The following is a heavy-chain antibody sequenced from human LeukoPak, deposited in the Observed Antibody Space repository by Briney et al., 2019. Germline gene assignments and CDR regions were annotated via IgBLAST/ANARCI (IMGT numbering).Heavy chain of an antibody. CDR2: FDPEDGET. CDR1: GYTLTELS. D-gene: IGHD3-22*01. Sequence: ASVKVSCKVSGYTLTELSMHWVRQAPGKGLEWMGGFDPEDGETIYAQKFQGRVTMTEDTSTDTAYMELSSLRSEDTAVYYCARGYYGYYDSSGYYYGFGSYYYGMDVWGQGTTVTVSS. V-gene: IGHV1-24*01. CDR3: ARGYYGYYDSSGYYYGFGSYYYGMDV. J-gene: IGHJ6*02.